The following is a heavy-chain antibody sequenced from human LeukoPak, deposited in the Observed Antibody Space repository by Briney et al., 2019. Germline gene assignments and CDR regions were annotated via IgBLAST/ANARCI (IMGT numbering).Heavy chain of an antibody. CDR2: IYYSGST. CDR1: GYSISSGYY. V-gene: IGHV4-38-2*02. CDR3: ARVVAAARYYYYYMDV. D-gene: IGHD6-13*01. J-gene: IGHJ6*03. Sequence: SETLSLTCTVSGYSISSGYYWGWIRQPPGKGLEWIGSIYYSGSTYYNPSLKSRVTISVDTSKNQFSLKLSSVTAADTAVYYCARVVAAARYYYYYMDVWGKGTTVTVSS.